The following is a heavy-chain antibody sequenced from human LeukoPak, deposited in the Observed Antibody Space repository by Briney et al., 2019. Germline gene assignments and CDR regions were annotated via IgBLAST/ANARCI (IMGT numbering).Heavy chain of an antibody. Sequence: GASVKVSCKASGYTFTGYYMHWVRQAPGQGLEWMGWINPNSGGTNYAQKFQGRVTMTRDTSISTAYMELSRLRSDDTAVYYCARDMAPPHIVVVPAVSNDAFDIWGQGTMVTVSS. D-gene: IGHD2-2*01. CDR3: ARDMAPPHIVVVPAVSNDAFDI. J-gene: IGHJ3*02. V-gene: IGHV1-2*02. CDR1: GYTFTGYY. CDR2: INPNSGGT.